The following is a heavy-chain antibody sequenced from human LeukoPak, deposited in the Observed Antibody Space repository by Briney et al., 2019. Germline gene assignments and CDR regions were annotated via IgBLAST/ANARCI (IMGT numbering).Heavy chain of an antibody. CDR1: GGTFSSYA. CDR2: IIPIFGTA. V-gene: IGHV1-69*13. D-gene: IGHD5-18*01. J-gene: IGHJ4*02. Sequence: SVKVTCKASGGTFSSYAISWVRQAPGQGLEWMGGIIPIFGTANYAQKFQGRVTITADESTSTAYMELSSLRSEDTAVYYCAREGGYSYGRVPLDYWGQGTLVTVSS. CDR3: AREGGYSYGRVPLDY.